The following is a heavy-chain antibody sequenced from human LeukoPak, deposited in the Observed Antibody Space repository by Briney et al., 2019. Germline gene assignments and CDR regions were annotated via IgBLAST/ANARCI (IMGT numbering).Heavy chain of an antibody. CDR2: ISYDGSNK. CDR3: AKDRFDY. J-gene: IGHJ4*02. CDR1: GFTFSSYG. V-gene: IGHV3-30*18. Sequence: PGGSLRLSCAASGFTFSSYGMHWVRQAPGKGLEWVAVISYDGSNKYYADSVKGRFTISRDNSKNTLYLQMNSLRAEDTAVYYCAKDRFDYWGQGTLVTVSS.